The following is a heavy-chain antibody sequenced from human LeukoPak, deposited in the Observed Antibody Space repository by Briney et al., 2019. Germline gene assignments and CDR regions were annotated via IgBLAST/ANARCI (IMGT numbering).Heavy chain of an antibody. CDR1: GGTFSSYA. CDR2: IIPIFGIA. J-gene: IGHJ1*01. V-gene: IGHV1-69*04. CDR3: ATELELLASRYFQH. Sequence: SVKVSCKASGGTFSSYAIRWVRQAPGQGLEWMGRIIPIFGIANYAQKFQGRVTITADKSTSTAYMELSSLRSEDTAVYYCATELELLASRYFQHWGQGTLVTVSS. D-gene: IGHD1-7*01.